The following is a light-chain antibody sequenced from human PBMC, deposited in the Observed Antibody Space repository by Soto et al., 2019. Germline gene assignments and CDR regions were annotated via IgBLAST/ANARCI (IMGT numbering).Light chain of an antibody. J-gene: IGLJ2*01. V-gene: IGLV2-11*01. CDR2: DVN. CDR1: SSDVGAYQY. Sequence: QSALTQPRSVSGSPGQSVTISCTGTSSDVGAYQYVSWYQQHPGKAPKLMVYDVNKRPSGVPDRFSGSKSGDTASLTSFGLQAEDEADYYCCSYAGRYTRIFGGGTKLTVL. CDR3: CSYAGRYTRI.